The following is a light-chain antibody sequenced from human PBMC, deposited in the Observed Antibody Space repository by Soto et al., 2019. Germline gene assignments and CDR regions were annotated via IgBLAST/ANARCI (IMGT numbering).Light chain of an antibody. CDR3: QQYNTWPWT. CDR1: QSVSSSY. J-gene: IGKJ1*01. Sequence: EIVLTHSPGTLSLSPWERATLSCRASQSVSSSYLAWYQQKPGQAPRLLIIGASERVTTIPARFSGSGSGTEFTLSISSLQSDDFAVYYCQQYNTWPWTFGQGTKVDI. V-gene: IGKV3-15*01. CDR2: GAS.